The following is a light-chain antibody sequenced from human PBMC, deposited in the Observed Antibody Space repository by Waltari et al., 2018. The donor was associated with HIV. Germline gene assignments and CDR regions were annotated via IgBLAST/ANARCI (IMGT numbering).Light chain of an antibody. J-gene: IGKJ5*01. CDR1: QNLRSTY. CDR2: GAT. Sequence: IVLTQSPGTLSLSPGQRATLSCRASQNLRSTYLAWYQHKSGQAPRRLIFGATSRATGIPDRFRGSGSGTDFTLTISRLEPEDFAVYYCHQYDRSPSTFGQGTRLEI. V-gene: IGKV3-20*01. CDR3: HQYDRSPST.